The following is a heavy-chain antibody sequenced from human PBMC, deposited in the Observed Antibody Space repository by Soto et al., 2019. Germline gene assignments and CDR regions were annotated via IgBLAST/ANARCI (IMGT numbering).Heavy chain of an antibody. CDR2: ISAYNGNT. CDR1: GYTFSNYG. V-gene: IGHV1-18*01. CDR3: AMVDVYVTPSPQDV. J-gene: IGHJ6*02. D-gene: IGHD3-16*01. Sequence: GASVKVSCKTSGYTFSNYGINWVRQAPGQGLEWMGWISAYNGNTNYAQNLQGRVTLTTDTSTSTAYMELRSLRSNDTAIYYCAMVDVYVTPSPQDVWGQGTTVTVSS.